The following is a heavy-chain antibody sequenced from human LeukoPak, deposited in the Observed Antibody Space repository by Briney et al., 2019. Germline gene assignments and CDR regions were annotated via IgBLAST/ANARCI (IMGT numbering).Heavy chain of an antibody. CDR2: IRYDGSNK. CDR1: GFTFSSYG. D-gene: IGHD6-19*01. CDR3: AKDMSGWPPRYYYYYYYMDV. J-gene: IGHJ6*03. Sequence: GGSLRLSCAASGFTFSSYGMHWVRQAPGKGLEWVAFIRYDGSNKYFADSVKGRFTISRDNSKNTLYPQMNSLRAEDTAVYFCAKDMSGWPPRYYYYYYYMDVWGKGTTVTVSS. V-gene: IGHV3-30*02.